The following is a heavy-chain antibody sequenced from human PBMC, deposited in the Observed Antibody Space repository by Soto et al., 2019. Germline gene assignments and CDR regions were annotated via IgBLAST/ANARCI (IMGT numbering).Heavy chain of an antibody. CDR1: GYTFTHFY. Sequence: ASVKFSCRASGYTFTHFYITWVRQDPGQGLEWMGAISPHNFNTNYAQKFRGRVTLTTEKSTNTACMDLRSLTSDDTAVYYCARDEGGYDILTGYYKAHHFDYWGQGVPVTVSS. V-gene: IGHV1-18*01. CDR2: ISPHNFNT. J-gene: IGHJ4*02. D-gene: IGHD3-9*01. CDR3: ARDEGGYDILTGYYKAHHFDY.